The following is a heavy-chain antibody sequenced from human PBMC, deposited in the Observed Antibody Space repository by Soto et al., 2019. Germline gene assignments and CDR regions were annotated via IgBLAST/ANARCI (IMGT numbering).Heavy chain of an antibody. V-gene: IGHV4-4*07. CDR3: AGAAAGTRVYYYYGMDV. D-gene: IGHD6-13*01. CDR2: IYTSGST. Sequence: LSLTCTVSGGSISSYYWSWIRQPAGKGLEWIGRIYTSGSTNYNPSLKSRVTTSVDTSKNQFSLKLSSVTAADTAVYYCAGAAAGTRVYYYYGMDVWGQGTTVTVSS. CDR1: GGSISSYY. J-gene: IGHJ6*02.